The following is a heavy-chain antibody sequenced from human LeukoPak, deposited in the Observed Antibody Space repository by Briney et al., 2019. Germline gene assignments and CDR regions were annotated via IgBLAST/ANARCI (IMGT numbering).Heavy chain of an antibody. D-gene: IGHD3-22*01. CDR3: ARCGYIGEFDY. V-gene: IGHV3-7*01. Sequence: GGSLRLSCVASGFTFSSYWMSWVRQAPGKGLEWVANIKQDGSEKYYVDSVKGRFTISRDNAKNSLYLQMNSLRAEDTAVYYCARCGYIGEFDYWGQGTLVTVSS. CDR1: GFTFSSYW. J-gene: IGHJ4*02. CDR2: IKQDGSEK.